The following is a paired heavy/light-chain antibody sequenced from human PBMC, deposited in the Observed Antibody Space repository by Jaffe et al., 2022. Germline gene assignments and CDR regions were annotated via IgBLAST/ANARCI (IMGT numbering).Heavy chain of an antibody. Sequence: QITLKESGPTLVKPTQTLTLTCTFSGFSLSTDAVGVGWIRQPPGKALDWLAHIYWNDNNYYNSFLRTRLTITKDTSKNQVVLTMTDMHPEDTGTYYCSHLNPSMSYSFQHWGQGTLVTVSS. CDR1: GFSLSTDAVG. CDR2: IYWNDNN. V-gene: IGHV2-5*01. CDR3: SHLNPSMSYSFQH. D-gene: IGHD2-15*01. J-gene: IGHJ1*01.
Light chain of an antibody. J-gene: IGKJ2*03. CDR3: QQSAGALMYS. V-gene: IGKV1-39*01. Sequence: DIQMTQSPSSLSASVGARVTMSCRASHNIGSYLSWFQKQPGKAPKLLIYGASNLQSGVPSRFSGSGYGTDFTLTISTVQPEDFATYYCQQSAGALMYSFGQGTKLEI. CDR1: HNIGSY. CDR2: GAS.